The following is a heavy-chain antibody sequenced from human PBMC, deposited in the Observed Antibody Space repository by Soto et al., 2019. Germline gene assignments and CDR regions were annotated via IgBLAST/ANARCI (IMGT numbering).Heavy chain of an antibody. CDR3: AKSFDRPLVAVNFDY. J-gene: IGHJ4*02. CDR1: GFTFSSYA. D-gene: IGHD2-15*01. CDR2: ISGSGGST. Sequence: PGGSLRLSCAASGFTFSSYAMSWVRQAPGKGLEWVSAISGSGGSTYYADSVKGRITISRENSKNTLYLQMNSLRAEDTAVYYCAKSFDRPLVAVNFDYWGQGTLVTVSS. V-gene: IGHV3-23*01.